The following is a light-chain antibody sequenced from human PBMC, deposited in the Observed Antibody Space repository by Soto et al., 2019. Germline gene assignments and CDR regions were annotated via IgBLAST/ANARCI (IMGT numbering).Light chain of an antibody. J-gene: IGLJ2*01. CDR1: SSDVGGYNF. Sequence: QSALTQPRSVSRAPGQSVTISCTRTSSDVGGYNFVSWYQHHPGKAPKLMIYDVNKRPSGVPDRFSGSKSGNTASLSISGLQAEDEADYYCCSYAGSSTSVFGGGTKLTVL. CDR2: DVN. CDR3: CSYAGSSTSV. V-gene: IGLV2-11*01.